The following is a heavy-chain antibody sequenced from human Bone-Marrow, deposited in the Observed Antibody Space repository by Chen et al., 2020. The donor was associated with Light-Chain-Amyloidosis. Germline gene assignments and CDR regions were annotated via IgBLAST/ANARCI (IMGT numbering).Heavy chain of an antibody. V-gene: IGHV3-23*04. J-gene: IGHJ3*02. Sequence: EVQLVESGGGLLQRGGSLRLSCAASGFAFSSYAMSWVRQAPGKGLEWVSTISGSGGRRYYGDSVKVRLTISRDNSKNALFLQMNSLRAEDTAVYYCAKDISYDDILPGYPADAFDIWGQGTMVTVSS. CDR3: AKDISYDDILPGYPADAFDI. D-gene: IGHD3-9*01. CDR2: ISGSGGRR. CDR1: GFAFSSYA.